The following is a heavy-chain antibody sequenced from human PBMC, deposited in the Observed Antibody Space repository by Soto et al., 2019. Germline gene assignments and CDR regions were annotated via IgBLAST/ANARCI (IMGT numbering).Heavy chain of an antibody. CDR3: TTDDYGDYVDAFDI. V-gene: IGHV3-15*01. Sequence: EVQLVESGGGLVKPGGSLRRSCAASGFTFSNAWMSWVRQAPGKGLEWVGRIKSKTDGGATDYAAPVKGRFTISRDDSKNTLYLQMNSLKTEDTAVYYCTTDDYGDYVDAFDIWGQGTMVTVSS. D-gene: IGHD4-17*01. CDR1: GFTFSNAW. J-gene: IGHJ3*02. CDR2: IKSKTDGGAT.